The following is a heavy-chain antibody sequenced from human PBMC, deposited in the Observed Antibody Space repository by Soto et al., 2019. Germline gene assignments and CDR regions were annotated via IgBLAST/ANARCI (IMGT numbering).Heavy chain of an antibody. D-gene: IGHD4-17*01. Sequence: QVQLQESGPGLVKPSETLTLTCTISRDSISNYYWSWIRQPPGKGLEWVGFIYYSGGTNYNPSLKSRATISIDTSKHQFSLKLRSVTAADTAVYYCARDSAPYGDRAFDVWGQGAMVVVSS. CDR3: ARDSAPYGDRAFDV. V-gene: IGHV4-59*01. J-gene: IGHJ3*01. CDR2: IYYSGGT. CDR1: RDSISNYY.